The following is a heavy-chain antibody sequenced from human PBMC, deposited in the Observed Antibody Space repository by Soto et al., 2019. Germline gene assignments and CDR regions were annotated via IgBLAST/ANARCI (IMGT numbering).Heavy chain of an antibody. Sequence: QVQLVESGGGVVQPGRSLRLSCAGSGFTFSSYGMHWVRQAPGKGLEWVAAISYDGRNKYYADSVKGRFTISSENSKNALFLQMNSLRGGDTAVYYCAKDFSNGGYFDYWGQGTLLTVSS. V-gene: IGHV3-30*18. D-gene: IGHD2-8*01. CDR1: GFTFSSYG. CDR3: AKDFSNGGYFDY. J-gene: IGHJ4*02. CDR2: ISYDGRNK.